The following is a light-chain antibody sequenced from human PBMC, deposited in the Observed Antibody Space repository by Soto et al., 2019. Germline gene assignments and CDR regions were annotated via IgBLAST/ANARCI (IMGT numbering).Light chain of an antibody. CDR3: QHYNNYPYT. CDR1: QSISTW. CDR2: DAS. J-gene: IGKJ2*01. Sequence: DIQMTQSPSTLSASVGDRVTITCRASQSISTWLAWYQQKPGKAPNLLIYDASSLESGVPSRFSGSGSGTEFTLTISSLQPEDFATYYCQHYNNYPYTFGQGTKLEIK. V-gene: IGKV1-5*01.